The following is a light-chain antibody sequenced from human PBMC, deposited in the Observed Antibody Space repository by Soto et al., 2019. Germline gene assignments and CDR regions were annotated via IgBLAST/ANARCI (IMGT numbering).Light chain of an antibody. CDR2: DVS. J-gene: IGLJ2*01. CDR1: SSDVGGHNY. V-gene: IGLV2-11*01. Sequence: QSALTQPRSVSGSPGQSVTISCTGSSSDVGGHNYVSWYQQYPGKAPKVMIYDVSKRPSGVPDRFSGSKSGNTASLIISGLQAEDEADYYCCSYADSRALFGGGTKLTVL. CDR3: CSYADSRAL.